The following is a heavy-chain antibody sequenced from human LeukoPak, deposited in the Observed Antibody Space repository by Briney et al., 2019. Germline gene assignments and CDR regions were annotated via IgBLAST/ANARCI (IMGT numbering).Heavy chain of an antibody. Sequence: GRSLRLSCASSGFTFSSYEMNWVHQAPGKWLEWVSYISSSGSTIYYADSVKGRFTTSRDNAKNSLYPQMNSLRAEDTAVYYCAELGITMIGGVWGKGTTLTISS. V-gene: IGHV3-48*03. CDR2: ISSSGSTI. D-gene: IGHD3-10*02. CDR3: AELGITMIGGV. CDR1: GFTFSSYE. J-gene: IGHJ6*04.